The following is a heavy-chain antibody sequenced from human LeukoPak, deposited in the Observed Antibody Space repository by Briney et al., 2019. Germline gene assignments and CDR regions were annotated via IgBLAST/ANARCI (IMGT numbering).Heavy chain of an antibody. CDR3: VQGGQNFDFWRFAN. Sequence: HPVGSLRLSSAASLFTFSNHAMSRVRPIPGKGLAWGSSISGSGGSTYYANFVKGRSTISRDNSKNTVDLVMDDLRAEDTGVYYCVQGGQNFDFWRFANWGQGTLVTVSS. CDR2: ISGSGGST. V-gene: IGHV3-23*01. J-gene: IGHJ5*02. D-gene: IGHD3-3*01. CDR1: LFTFSNHA.